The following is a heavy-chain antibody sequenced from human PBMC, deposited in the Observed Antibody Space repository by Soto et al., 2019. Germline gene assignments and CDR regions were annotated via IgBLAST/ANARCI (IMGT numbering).Heavy chain of an antibody. CDR3: ARNDFYSSGHKPDY. D-gene: IGHD6-19*01. V-gene: IGHV4-59*08. CDR2: ISYSGNT. CDR1: GDSITSYY. J-gene: IGHJ4*02. Sequence: SETLSLTCSVSGDSITSYYWSWIRQPPGKGLEWIGYISYSGNTNYNPSLKSRVTISADTSKNQFSLKLSSVTAADTAVYYCARNDFYSSGHKPDYRGQGTLVTVSS.